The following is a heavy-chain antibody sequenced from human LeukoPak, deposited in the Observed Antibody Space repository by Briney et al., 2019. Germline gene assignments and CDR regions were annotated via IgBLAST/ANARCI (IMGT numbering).Heavy chain of an antibody. J-gene: IGHJ3*01. CDR2: IKQDGSQK. CDR3: ARGDFSDYGDYVDAFDV. V-gene: IGHV3-7*01. D-gene: IGHD4-17*01. Sequence: GGSLRLSCAASGFTFNNYWMIWVRQAPGKGLQWVANIKQDGSQKFYVDSVKGRFTISRDNTKNLLYLQMNSLRAEDTAVYYCARGDFSDYGDYVDAFDVWGQGTMVTVSS. CDR1: GFTFNNYW.